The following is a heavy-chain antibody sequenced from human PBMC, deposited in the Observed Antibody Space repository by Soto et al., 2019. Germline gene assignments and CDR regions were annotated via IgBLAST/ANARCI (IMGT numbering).Heavy chain of an antibody. J-gene: IGHJ6*02. V-gene: IGHV1-69*12. CDR1: GGTFSSYA. Sequence: QVQLVQSGAEVKKPGSSVKVSCKASGGTFSSYAISWVRQAPGQGLEWMGGIIPIFGTADYAQKFQGSVTITVDESTSTAYMELSSLRSDDTAVYYSASIRATTYYYGMDVWGQGTTVTVPS. CDR2: IIPIFGTA. CDR3: ASIRATTYYYGMDV. D-gene: IGHD3-10*01.